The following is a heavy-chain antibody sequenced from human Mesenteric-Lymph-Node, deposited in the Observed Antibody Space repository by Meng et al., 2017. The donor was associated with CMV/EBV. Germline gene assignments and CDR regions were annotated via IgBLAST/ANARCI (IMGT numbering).Heavy chain of an antibody. Sequence: SGYPFTSYGFSWVRKAPGQGLEWMAWISAYDGNTDYAQKFQGRVTMTTDTSTNTAYMELRSLRSDDTALYYCARDLCTNTSCPIFDYWGQGTLVTVSS. D-gene: IGHD2-2*01. CDR2: ISAYDGNT. V-gene: IGHV1-18*01. J-gene: IGHJ4*02. CDR3: ARDLCTNTSCPIFDY. CDR1: GYPFTSYG.